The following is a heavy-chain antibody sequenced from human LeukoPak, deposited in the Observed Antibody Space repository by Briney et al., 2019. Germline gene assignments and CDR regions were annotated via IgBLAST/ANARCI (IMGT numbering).Heavy chain of an antibody. V-gene: IGHV3-20*04. D-gene: IGHD6-25*01. CDR1: GFTFDDYG. J-gene: IGHJ6*03. Sequence: GGSLRLSCAASGFTFDDYGMSWVCQAPGKGLEWVSGINWNGGSTGYADSVKGRFTISRDNAKNSLYLQMNSLRAEDTALYYCARAEYSSGWYYYYYYMDVWGKGTTVIVSS. CDR3: ARAEYSSGWYYYYYYMDV. CDR2: INWNGGST.